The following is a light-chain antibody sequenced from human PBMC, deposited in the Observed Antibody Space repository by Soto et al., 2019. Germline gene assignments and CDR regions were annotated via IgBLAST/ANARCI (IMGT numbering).Light chain of an antibody. CDR2: VAS. J-gene: IGKJ1*01. V-gene: IGKV3-20*01. Sequence: EIVLTQSPGTLSLSPGERATLSCRASQSVSSSYLAWYQQKPGQAPRLLIYVASSMATGIPDKFSGSGSGTDLAISITRLEPEDCAVYYCQQYGSSRTFGQGTKVQIK. CDR1: QSVSSSY. CDR3: QQYGSSRT.